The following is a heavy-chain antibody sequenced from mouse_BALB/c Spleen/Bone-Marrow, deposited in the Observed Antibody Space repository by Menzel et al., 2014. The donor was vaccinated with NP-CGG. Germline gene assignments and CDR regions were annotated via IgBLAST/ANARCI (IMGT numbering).Heavy chain of an antibody. V-gene: IGHV14-3*02. CDR1: GFNIKDTY. Sequence: EVKLVESGAELVKPGASVKLSCTASGFNIKDTYMHWVKQRPEQGLEWIGRIDPANGNTKYDPKFQSKATITADTSSNTAYLQLSSLTSEDTAVYYCAVYDYEGFAYWGQGTLVTVSA. CDR2: IDPANGNT. CDR3: AVYDYEGFAY. D-gene: IGHD2-4*01. J-gene: IGHJ3*01.